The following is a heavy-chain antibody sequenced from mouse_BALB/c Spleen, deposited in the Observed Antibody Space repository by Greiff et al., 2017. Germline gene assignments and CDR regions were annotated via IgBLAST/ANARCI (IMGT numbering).Heavy chain of an antibody. CDR3: ARDLPLYAMDY. J-gene: IGHJ4*01. Sequence: DVKLVESGGGLVQPGGSLKLSCAASGFTFSSYGMSWVRQTPDKRLELVATINSNGGSTYYPDSVKGRFTISRDNAKNTLYLQMSSLKSEDTAMYYCARDLPLYAMDYWGQGTSVTVSS. CDR1: GFTFSSYG. V-gene: IGHV5-6-3*01. CDR2: INSNGGST.